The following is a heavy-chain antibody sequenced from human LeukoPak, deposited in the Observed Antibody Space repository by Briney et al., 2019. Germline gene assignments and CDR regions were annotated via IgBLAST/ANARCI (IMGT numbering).Heavy chain of an antibody. CDR2: IYTGDSDT. V-gene: IGHV5-51*01. Sequence: GESLKISCKASGYSFTSYWIGWVRQMPGKGLEWRGIIYTGDSDTRYSPSFQGQVTISADKSISTAYRQWSSLKASDPAMYYCARAHGGSSLRGGWFDPWGQGTLVTVSS. CDR3: ARAHGGSSLRGGWFDP. D-gene: IGHD6-13*01. CDR1: GYSFTSYW. J-gene: IGHJ5*02.